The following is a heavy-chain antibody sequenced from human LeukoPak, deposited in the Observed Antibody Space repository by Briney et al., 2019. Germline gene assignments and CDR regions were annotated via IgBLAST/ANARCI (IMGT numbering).Heavy chain of an antibody. J-gene: IGHJ3*02. Sequence: PSETLSLTCTVSGGSISSSSYYWGWIRQPPGKGLEWIGSIYYSGSTYYNPSLKSRVTISVDTSKNQFSLKLSSVTAADTAVYYCARGVPFYSSSWYWTHHDAFDIWGQGTMVTVSS. CDR1: GGSISSSSYY. CDR3: ARGVPFYSSSWYWTHHDAFDI. CDR2: IYYSGST. V-gene: IGHV4-39*01. D-gene: IGHD6-13*01.